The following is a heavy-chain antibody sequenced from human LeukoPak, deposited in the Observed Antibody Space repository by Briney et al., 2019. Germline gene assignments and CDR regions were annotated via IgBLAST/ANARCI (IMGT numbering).Heavy chain of an antibody. CDR1: GFTLIDYS. CDR2: IGISSGNT. V-gene: IGHV3-48*04. D-gene: IGHD5-12*01. Sequence: GGSLRLSCAASGFTLIDYSMNWVRQAPGKGLEWISYIGISSGNTKYADSVKGPFTISRDNARNSLYLQMNSLRVEDTAVYYCARDHRYAFDNWGHGTLVTVSS. CDR3: ARDHRYAFDN. J-gene: IGHJ4*01.